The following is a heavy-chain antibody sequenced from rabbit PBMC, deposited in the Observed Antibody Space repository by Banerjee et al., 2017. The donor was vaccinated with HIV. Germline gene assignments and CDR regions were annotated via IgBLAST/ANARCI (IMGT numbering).Heavy chain of an antibody. CDR1: GFDFSSSY. CDR2: IDLFFGST. V-gene: IGHV1S7*01. CDR3: VRVNSGLNL. J-gene: IGHJ4*01. D-gene: IGHD4-1*01. Sequence: QLKESGGGLVQPGGSLKLSCKASGFDFSSSYWMCWVRQAPGKGLEWIGCIDLFFGSTYYATWVNGRFTISSHSAQNTLYLQLNSLTAADTATYFCVRVNSGLNLWGPGTLVTVS.